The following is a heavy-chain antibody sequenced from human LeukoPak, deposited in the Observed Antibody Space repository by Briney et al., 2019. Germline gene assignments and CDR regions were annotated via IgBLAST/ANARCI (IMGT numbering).Heavy chain of an antibody. CDR3: ARGRTGAAALDF. J-gene: IGHJ4*02. D-gene: IGHD1-1*01. CDR2: STHSGST. V-gene: IGHV4-34*01. Sequence: SETLSLTCAVYGGSFSGHYWTWIRQHPGKGLEWIGESTHSGSTSYNPSLKSRVTISVDTSKNQFSLKLTSVSAADTAVYHCARGRTGAAALDFWGPGTLVTVSS. CDR1: GGSFSGHY.